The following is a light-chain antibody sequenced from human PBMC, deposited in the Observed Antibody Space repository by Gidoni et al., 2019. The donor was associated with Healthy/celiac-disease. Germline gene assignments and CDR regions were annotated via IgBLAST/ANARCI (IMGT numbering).Light chain of an antibody. CDR1: QSVLYSSNNQNY. J-gene: IGKJ3*01. CDR3: QQYYSTPFT. Sequence: DIVMTQSPDSLAVSLGERATINCKSSQSVLYSSNNQNYLAWYQQKPVQPPKLLIYWASTRESGVPDRFSGSGSGTEFTLTISSLQAEDVAVYYCQQYYSTPFTFGPGTKVDIK. V-gene: IGKV4-1*01. CDR2: WAS.